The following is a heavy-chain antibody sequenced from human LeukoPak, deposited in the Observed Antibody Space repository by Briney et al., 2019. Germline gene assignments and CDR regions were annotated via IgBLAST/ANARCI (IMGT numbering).Heavy chain of an antibody. J-gene: IGHJ4*02. CDR3: ARTVARIGY. CDR1: GFTFRSYE. CDR2: ISSSGSTI. D-gene: IGHD4-23*01. V-gene: IGHV3-48*03. Sequence: GGSLRLSCAASGFTFRSYEMNWVRQAPGKGLEWVSHISSSGSTIYYTDSVKGRFTISRDNSKNSLYLQMNGLRDEATAIYYCARTVARIGYWGQGTLVTVSS.